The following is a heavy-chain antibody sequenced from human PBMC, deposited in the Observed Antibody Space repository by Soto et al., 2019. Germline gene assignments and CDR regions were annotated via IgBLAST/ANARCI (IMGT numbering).Heavy chain of an antibody. CDR3: ANVFYYYDSSGYYYGHYHYYGMDV. CDR1: GFTFSSYG. Sequence: HPGGSLRLSCAASGFTFSSYGMHWVRQAPGKGLEWVAVISYDGSNKYYAESVKGRFTISRDNSKNTLYLQMNSLRAEDTVLFYCANVFYYYDSSGYYYGHYHYYGMDVWGQGTTVTVSS. J-gene: IGHJ6*02. D-gene: IGHD3-22*01. CDR2: ISYDGSNK. V-gene: IGHV3-30*18.